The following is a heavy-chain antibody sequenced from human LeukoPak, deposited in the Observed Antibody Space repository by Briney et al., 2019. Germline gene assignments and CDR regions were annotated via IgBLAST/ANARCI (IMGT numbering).Heavy chain of an antibody. CDR2: NNSSGGNT. CDR3: ARSRRGGYSYGLDY. J-gene: IGHJ4*02. V-gene: IGHV1-46*01. CDR1: GYTFTSYY. D-gene: IGHD5-18*01. Sequence: SSVNVSCKASGYTFTSYYMHWVRQAPGQGGEGMDINNSSGGNTSSAQKCQGRVTITRDTSTSTVYMELSSLRAEDTAVYYCARSRRGGYSYGLDYWGQGTLVTVSS.